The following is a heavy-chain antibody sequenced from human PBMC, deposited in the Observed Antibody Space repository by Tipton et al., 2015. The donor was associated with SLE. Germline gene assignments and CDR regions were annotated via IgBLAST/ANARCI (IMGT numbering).Heavy chain of an antibody. CDR1: GFTFSNHG. CDR2: ISYDGSNK. V-gene: IGHV3-30*03. J-gene: IGHJ4*02. CDR3: ARGDSTYDR. Sequence: SLRLSCAASGFTFSNHGMHWVRQAPGKGLEWVTVISYDGSNKYYADSVKGRFTISRDNARKSLYLQMNSLRAEDTAVYYCARGDSTYDRWGQGTLVTVSS. D-gene: IGHD2-21*02.